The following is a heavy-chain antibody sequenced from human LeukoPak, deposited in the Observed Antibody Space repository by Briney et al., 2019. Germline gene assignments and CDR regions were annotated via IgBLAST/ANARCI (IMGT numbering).Heavy chain of an antibody. CDR1: GGSISSYY. J-gene: IGHJ4*02. V-gene: IGHV4-59*01. D-gene: IGHD3-10*01. CDR2: IYNSGST. Sequence: SETLSLTCTVSGGSISSYYWTWIRQPPGKGLEWIGYIYNSGSTNYNPSLKSRVTISLDTSRNQFSLKLTSVTAADTALYYCARGLWFGDENPPYFDYWGQGTLVTVSS. CDR3: ARGLWFGDENPPYFDY.